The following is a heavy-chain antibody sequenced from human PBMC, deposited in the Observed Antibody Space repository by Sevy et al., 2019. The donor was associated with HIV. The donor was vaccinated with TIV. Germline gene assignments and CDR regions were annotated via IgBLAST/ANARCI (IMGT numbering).Heavy chain of an antibody. D-gene: IGHD3-16*02. CDR1: GGTFSSYA. CDR2: IIPIFGTA. V-gene: IGHV1-69*13. Sequence: ASVKVSCKASGGTFSSYAISWVRQAPGQGLEWMGGIIPIFGTANYAQRFQGRVTITADESTSTAYMELSSLRSEDTAVYYCAGAQGYDYVWGSYRLLLAFDIWGQGRMVTVSS. J-gene: IGHJ3*02. CDR3: AGAQGYDYVWGSYRLLLAFDI.